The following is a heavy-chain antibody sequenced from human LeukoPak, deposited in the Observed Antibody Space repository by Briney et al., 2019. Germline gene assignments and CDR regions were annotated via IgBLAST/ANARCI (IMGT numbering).Heavy chain of an antibody. CDR1: GFTFSSYG. CDR2: IWYDGSNK. D-gene: IGHD2-2*01. CDR3: ARDKCSSTSCPYYYYYGMDV. Sequence: GGSLRPSCAASGFTFSSYGMHWVRQAPGKGLEWVAVIWYDGSNKYYADSVKGRFTISRDNSKNTLYLQMNSLRAEDTAVYYCARDKCSSTSCPYYYYYGMDVWGQGTTVTVSS. J-gene: IGHJ6*02. V-gene: IGHV3-33*01.